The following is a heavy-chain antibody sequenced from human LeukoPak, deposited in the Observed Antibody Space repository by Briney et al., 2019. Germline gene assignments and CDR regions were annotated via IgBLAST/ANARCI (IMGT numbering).Heavy chain of an antibody. CDR3: TTFVRSYADY. Sequence: GGSLRLSCAASGFPFSNAWMRWVRQAPGKGLEWVGRIKSKTDGGTTDYAAQVKGRFTISRDDAKNTLYLQMNSLKTEDTAVYYCTTFVRSYADYCGQGTLVTVSS. CDR1: GFPFSNAW. CDR2: IKSKTDGGTT. D-gene: IGHD3-16*01. V-gene: IGHV3-15*01. J-gene: IGHJ4*02.